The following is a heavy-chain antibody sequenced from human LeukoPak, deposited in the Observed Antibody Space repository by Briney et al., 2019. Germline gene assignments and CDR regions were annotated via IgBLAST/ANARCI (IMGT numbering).Heavy chain of an antibody. J-gene: IGHJ4*02. D-gene: IGHD4-11*01. Sequence: ASVKVSCKASGCRFTDYYVHWVRQAPGQGLEWMAWINPNGGTTNYAQKFQGRVTMIRDTSISTAYMELSNLRSDDTAVYYCARTSDYYNYYFDYWGQGTPVTVSS. CDR3: ARTSDYYNYYFDY. CDR1: GCRFTDYY. CDR2: INPNGGTT. V-gene: IGHV1-2*02.